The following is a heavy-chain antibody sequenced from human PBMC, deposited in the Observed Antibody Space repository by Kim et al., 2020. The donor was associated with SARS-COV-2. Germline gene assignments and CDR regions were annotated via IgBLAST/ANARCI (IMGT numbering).Heavy chain of an antibody. D-gene: IGHD1-26*01. CDR1: GFTFDDYA. CDR3: AKDSGSYYGPTLDY. Sequence: GGSLRLSCAASGFTFDDYAMHWVRQAPGKGLEWVSGISWNSGSIGYADSVKGRFTISRDNAKNSLYLQMNSLRAEDTALYYCAKDSGSYYGPTLDYWGQGTLVTVSS. CDR2: ISWNSGSI. J-gene: IGHJ4*02. V-gene: IGHV3-9*01.